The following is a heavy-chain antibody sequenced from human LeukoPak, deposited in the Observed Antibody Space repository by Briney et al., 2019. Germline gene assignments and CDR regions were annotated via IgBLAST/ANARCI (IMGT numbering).Heavy chain of an antibody. CDR3: ARAEYDFWSGYFDY. CDR2: IIPIFGTA. Sequence: ASVKVSCKASGGTFSSYAISWVRQAPGQGLEWMGGIIPIFGTANYAQKFQGRVTITADESTSAAYMELSSLRSEDTAVYYCARAEYDFWSGYFDYWGQGTLVTVSS. CDR1: GGTFSSYA. J-gene: IGHJ4*02. V-gene: IGHV1-69*01. D-gene: IGHD3-3*01.